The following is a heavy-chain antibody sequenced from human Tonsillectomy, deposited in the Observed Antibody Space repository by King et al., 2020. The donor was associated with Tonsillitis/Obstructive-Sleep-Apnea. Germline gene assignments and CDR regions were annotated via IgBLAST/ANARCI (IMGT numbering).Heavy chain of an antibody. CDR1: GGSISSYY. V-gene: IGHV4-59*01. D-gene: IGHD2-15*01. CDR2: IFHSGST. J-gene: IGHJ3*02. Sequence: VQLQESGPGLVKPSETLSLTCTVSGGSISSYYWSWIRQPPGKGLEWIGFIFHSGSTNYNPSLKSRVTISVDTSKNQFYLKLSSVTAADTAVYYCAREKSLLMRAFDIWGQGTMATVSS. CDR3: AREKSLLMRAFDI.